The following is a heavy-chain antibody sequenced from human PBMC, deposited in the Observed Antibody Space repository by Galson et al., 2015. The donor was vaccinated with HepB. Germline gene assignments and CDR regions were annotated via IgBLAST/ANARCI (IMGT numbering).Heavy chain of an antibody. V-gene: IGHV1-18*01. D-gene: IGHD1-26*01. J-gene: IGHJ5*02. CDR2: ISAYNGNT. CDR3: ARALIVGATKGGGWFDP. Sequence: SVKVSCKASGYTFTSYGISWVRQAPGQGLEWMGWISAYNGNTNYAQKLQGRVTMTTDTSTSTAYMELRSLRSDDTAVYYCARALIVGATKGGGWFDPWGQGTLVTVSS. CDR1: GYTFTSYG.